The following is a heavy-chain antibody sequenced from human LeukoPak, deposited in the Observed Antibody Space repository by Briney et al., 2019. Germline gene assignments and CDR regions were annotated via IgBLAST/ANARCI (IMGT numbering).Heavy chain of an antibody. V-gene: IGHV4-34*01. J-gene: IGHJ3*02. CDR2: INHSGST. Sequence: SETLSLTCAVYGGSFSGYYCSWIRQPPGKGLEWIGEINHSGSTNYHPSLKSRVTISVDTSKNQFSLKLSSVTAADTAVYYCASRPYNDAVDIWGQGTMVTVSS. D-gene: IGHD3-10*01. CDR3: ASRPYNDAVDI. CDR1: GGSFSGYY.